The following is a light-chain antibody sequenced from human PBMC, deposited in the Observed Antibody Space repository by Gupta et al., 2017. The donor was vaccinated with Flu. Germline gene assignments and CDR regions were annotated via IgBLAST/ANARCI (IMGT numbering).Light chain of an antibody. V-gene: IGKV4-1*01. J-gene: IGKJ3*01. CDR2: WAS. Sequence: DIVMTQSPDSLAVSLGERATINCKSSQSVLYSSNNKNYLAWYQQKPGQPPKLLIYWASTRESGVPDRFSGSGSGTDFTLTISSLQAEDVAVYYCQQDYSTPVTFGHGTKVDMK. CDR1: QSVLYSSNNKNY. CDR3: QQDYSTPVT.